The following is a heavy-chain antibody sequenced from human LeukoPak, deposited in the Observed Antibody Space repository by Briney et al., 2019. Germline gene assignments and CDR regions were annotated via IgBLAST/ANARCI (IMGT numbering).Heavy chain of an antibody. CDR1: GFTFSSYV. Sequence: GGSLRLSCAASGFTFSSYVMNWVRQAPGKGLEWVSAISGSGGSTYYADSVEGRFTISRDNSKNTLYLQMNSLRAEDTAVYYCAKTPHYDILTGYFKQGYYFDYWGQGTLVTVSS. CDR3: AKTPHYDILTGYFKQGYYFDY. CDR2: ISGSGGST. D-gene: IGHD3-9*01. V-gene: IGHV3-23*01. J-gene: IGHJ4*02.